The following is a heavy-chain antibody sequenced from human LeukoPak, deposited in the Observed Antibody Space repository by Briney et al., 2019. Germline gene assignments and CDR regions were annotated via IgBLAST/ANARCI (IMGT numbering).Heavy chain of an antibody. CDR1: GYTFTNNW. CDR3: ARRDYGGHAAYFDY. D-gene: IGHD4-23*01. Sequence: GESLKVSCKGSGYTFTNNWIGWVRQMPEKGLEWMGIIFPRDSDTVYSPSFQGQVTMSVDKSISTAYLQWSSLKASDTAIYYCARRDYGGHAAYFDYWGQGTLVTVSS. J-gene: IGHJ4*02. V-gene: IGHV5-51*01. CDR2: IFPRDSDT.